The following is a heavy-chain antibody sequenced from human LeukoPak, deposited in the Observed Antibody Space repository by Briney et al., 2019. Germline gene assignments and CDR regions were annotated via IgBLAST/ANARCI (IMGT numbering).Heavy chain of an antibody. CDR2: IYYSGST. V-gene: IGHV4-59*12. J-gene: IGHJ6*03. Sequence: PSETLSLTCTVSGGSISSYYWSWIRQPPGKGLEWIGYIYYSGSTNYNPSLKSRVTISVDTSKNQFSLKLSSVTAADTAVYYCARRIGRRRAYYYYYMDVWGKGTTVTISS. CDR3: ARRIGRRRAYYYYYMDV. CDR1: GGSISSYY. D-gene: IGHD1-1*01.